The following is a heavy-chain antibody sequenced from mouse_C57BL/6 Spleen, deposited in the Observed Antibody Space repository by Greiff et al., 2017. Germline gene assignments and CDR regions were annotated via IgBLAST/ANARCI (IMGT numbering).Heavy chain of an antibody. CDR3: AREGTRSWFAY. CDR2: ISSGSSTI. D-gene: IGHD3-3*01. CDR1: GFTFSDYG. Sequence: EVQVVESGGGLVKPGGSLKLSCAASGFTFSDYGMHWVRQAPETGLEWVAYISSGSSTIYYADTVKGRFTISRDNAKNTLFLQMTSLRSEDTAMYYCAREGTRSWFAYWGQGTLVTVSA. V-gene: IGHV5-17*01. J-gene: IGHJ3*01.